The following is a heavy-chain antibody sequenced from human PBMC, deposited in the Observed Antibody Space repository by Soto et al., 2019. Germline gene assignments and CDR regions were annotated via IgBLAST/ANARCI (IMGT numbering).Heavy chain of an antibody. CDR1: GFTFRGYW. CDR3: ARDRDIVGTSPLAY. D-gene: IGHD1-26*01. Sequence: EVQLVESGGGLVQPGGSLRLSCAASGFTFRGYWMNWVRQAPGKGLVWVSHITTDGGSTTYADSVKGRFTISRDNAKDTIYLYMSSLGVDDTAVYYCARDRDIVGTSPLAYWGQGTLVTVSS. J-gene: IGHJ4*02. V-gene: IGHV3-74*01. CDR2: ITTDGGST.